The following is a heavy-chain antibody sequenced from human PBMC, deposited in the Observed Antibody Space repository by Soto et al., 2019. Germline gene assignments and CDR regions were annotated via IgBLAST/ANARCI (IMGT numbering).Heavy chain of an antibody. CDR1: GYTLTELS. CDR2: FDPEDGET. V-gene: IGHV1-24*01. CDR3: ATTTTRNWNDLSVAFDI. J-gene: IGHJ3*02. D-gene: IGHD1-1*01. Sequence: ASVKVSCKVSGYTLTELSMHWVRQAPGKGLEWMGGFDPEDGETIYAQKFQGRVTMTEDTSTDTAYMELSSLRSEDTAVYYCATTTTRNWNDLSVAFDIWGQGTMVTVSS.